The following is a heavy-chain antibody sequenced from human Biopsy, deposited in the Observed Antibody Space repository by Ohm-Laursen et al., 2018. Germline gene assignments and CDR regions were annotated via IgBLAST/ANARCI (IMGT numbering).Heavy chain of an antibody. Sequence: SDTLSLTCTVSGGSISGYHWSWIRKSPGKGLEWLAYISYIGGITSNPSLNGRATMSLDTSKNQFSLRLIYVTAADTAVYYCARMPHFDYWGQGILVTVSS. CDR1: GGSISGYH. V-gene: IGHV4-59*07. CDR2: ISYIGGI. J-gene: IGHJ4*02. D-gene: IGHD2-2*01. CDR3: ARMPHFDY.